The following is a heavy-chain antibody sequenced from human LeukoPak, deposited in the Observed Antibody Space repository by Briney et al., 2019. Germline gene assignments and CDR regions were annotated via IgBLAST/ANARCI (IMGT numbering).Heavy chain of an antibody. CDR3: ARDPGYGDYYNYGMDV. CDR1: GGSISSYY. J-gene: IGHJ6*02. V-gene: IGHV4-59*01. Sequence: KPSETLSLTCTVSGGSISSYYWSWIRQPPGKGLEWIGYIYYSGSTNYNPSLKSRVTISVDTSKNQFSLKLSSVTAADTAVYYCARDPGYGDYYNYGMDVWGQGTTVTVS. CDR2: IYYSGST. D-gene: IGHD4-17*01.